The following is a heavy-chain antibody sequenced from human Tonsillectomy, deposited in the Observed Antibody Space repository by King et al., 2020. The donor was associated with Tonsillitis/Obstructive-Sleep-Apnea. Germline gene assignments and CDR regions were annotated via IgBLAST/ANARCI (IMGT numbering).Heavy chain of an antibody. V-gene: IGHV3-7*03. D-gene: IGHD3-3*01. Sequence: VQLVESGGGLVQPGGSLRLSCAASGFTFSSYWMSWVRQAPGKGLEWVANIKQDGSEKYYVDSVKGRFTISRDNAKNSLYLQMNSLRAEDTAVYYCARDKGDDFWSGYFRYSYYGMDVWGQGTTVTVSS. CDR3: ARDKGDDFWSGYFRYSYYGMDV. CDR2: IKQDGSEK. J-gene: IGHJ6*02. CDR1: GFTFSSYW.